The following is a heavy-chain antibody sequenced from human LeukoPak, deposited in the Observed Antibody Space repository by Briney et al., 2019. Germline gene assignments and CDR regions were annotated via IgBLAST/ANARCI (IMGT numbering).Heavy chain of an antibody. D-gene: IGHD2-15*01. Sequence: SETLTLTCDVYGWTFSGYYRSWIRQPPGQGLEWIGEINPSGSTNYNPALKSRVTISVDTSKNQFSLKLSSVTAADKAVYYCARGSSGGSCYRLWGQGTLVTVSS. CDR3: ARGSSGGSCYRL. V-gene: IGHV4-34*01. CDR1: GWTFSGYY. J-gene: IGHJ4*02. CDR2: INPSGST.